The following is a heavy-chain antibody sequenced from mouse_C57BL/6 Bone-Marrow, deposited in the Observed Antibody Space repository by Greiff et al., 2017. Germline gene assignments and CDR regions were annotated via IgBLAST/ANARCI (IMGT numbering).Heavy chain of an antibody. D-gene: IGHD1-1*02. J-gene: IGHJ4*01. CDR3: AKPAFGGSYYSAMDY. V-gene: IGHV2-3*01. CDR2: IWGDGGT. CDR1: GYSLTSYG. Sequence: QVQLKESGPGLVAPSQSLSITCTVSGYSLTSYGVSWVRQPPGKGLEWLGVIWGDGGTNYHSALISRLSNSKDNSKSQVFLKLNNLQTDDTATYYCAKPAFGGSYYSAMDYWGQGTSVTVS.